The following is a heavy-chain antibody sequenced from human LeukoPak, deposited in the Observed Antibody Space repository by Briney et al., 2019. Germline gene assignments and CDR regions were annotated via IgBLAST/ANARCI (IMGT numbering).Heavy chain of an antibody. CDR1: GFTFSSYA. J-gene: IGHJ3*02. CDR3: ARVDIVVVVAATLVDAFDI. CDR2: ISYDGSNK. Sequence: GGSLRLSCAASGFTFSSYAMHWVRQAPGKGLEWVAVISYDGSNKYYADSVKGRFTISRDNSKSTLYLQMNSLRAEDTAVYYCARVDIVVVVAATLVDAFDIWGQGTMVTVSS. V-gene: IGHV3-30*04. D-gene: IGHD2-15*01.